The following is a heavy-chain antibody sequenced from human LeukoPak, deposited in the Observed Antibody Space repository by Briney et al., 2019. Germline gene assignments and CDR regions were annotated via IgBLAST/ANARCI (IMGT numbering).Heavy chain of an antibody. CDR2: VDPEDGET. CDR1: GYTFTDYY. CDR3: ATALRGYGFDY. Sequence: ASVKVSCKASGYTFTDYYMHWVQQAPGKGLEWMGLVDPEDGETIYAEKFQGRVTITADTSTDTAYMELSSLRSEDTAVYYCATALRGYGFDYWGQGTLVTVSS. D-gene: IGHD5-12*01. J-gene: IGHJ4*02. V-gene: IGHV1-69-2*01.